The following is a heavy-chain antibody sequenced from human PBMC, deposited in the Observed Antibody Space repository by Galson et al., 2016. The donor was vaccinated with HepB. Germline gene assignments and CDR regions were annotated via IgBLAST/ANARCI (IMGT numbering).Heavy chain of an antibody. J-gene: IGHJ5*01. CDR3: ARASVVPGARMVFDS. CDR1: GASINSSNW. V-gene: IGHV4-4*02. Sequence: SETLSLTCAVSGASINSSNWWTWVRQAPEKGLEWIGEIYHTGTSNNNPSLLSRFSMSIGNSKNHFSMNLNSVTAADTAVYYCARASVVPGARMVFDSWGQGILVTVSS. D-gene: IGHD2-2*01. CDR2: IYHTGTS.